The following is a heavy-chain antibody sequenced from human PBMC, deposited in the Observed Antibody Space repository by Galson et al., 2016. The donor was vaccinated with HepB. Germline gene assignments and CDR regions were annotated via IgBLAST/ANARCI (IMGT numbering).Heavy chain of an antibody. CDR3: AGGAGWTEDY. D-gene: IGHD1-26*01. CDR1: GFTFSSYW. V-gene: IGHV3-7*03. Sequence: SLRLSCAASGFTFSSYWMNWVRQAPGKGLQWVANIKKDGNEKNYVDSVKGRLPISRDNAKNSLYLQMNSLRAEDTAVYYCAGGAGWTEDYWGQGTLVTVSS. J-gene: IGHJ4*02. CDR2: IKKDGNEK.